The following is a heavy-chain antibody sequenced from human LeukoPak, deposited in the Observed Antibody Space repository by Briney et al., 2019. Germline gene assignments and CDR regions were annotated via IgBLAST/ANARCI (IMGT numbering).Heavy chain of an antibody. CDR1: GFIFTPYA. J-gene: IGHJ4*02. D-gene: IGHD1-14*01. CDR3: VRYTDGSYPD. V-gene: IGHV3-64D*06. Sequence: AGGSLRLSCSASGFIFTPYAMHWVRQAPGKGLEYVSAISSDGGGTYYTDSVKGRFTISRDNSKSTLYLQMSSLRPEDTAVYYCVRYTDGSYPDWGQGTLVTVSS. CDR2: ISSDGGGT.